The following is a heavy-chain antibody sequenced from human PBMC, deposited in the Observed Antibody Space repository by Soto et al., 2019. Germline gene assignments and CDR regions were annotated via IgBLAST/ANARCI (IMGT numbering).Heavy chain of an antibody. CDR2: IYNGEST. CDR3: AQTTGWPGFDY. CDR1: GASISNYY. D-gene: IGHD6-19*01. J-gene: IGHJ4*02. Sequence: QMQLQESGPGLVKPSETMSLTCTASGASISNYYWNWIRQPPGKGLEWIGHIYNGESTNYNPSLKSRVTISVDTPKTQFSLKLRSATAADTAVYYCAQTTGWPGFDYWGQGILVTVSS. V-gene: IGHV4-59*01.